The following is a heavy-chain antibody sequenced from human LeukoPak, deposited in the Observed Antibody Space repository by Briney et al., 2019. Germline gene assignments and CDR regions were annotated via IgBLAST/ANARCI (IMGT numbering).Heavy chain of an antibody. Sequence: ASVKVSCKASGYTFTSYYMHWVRQAPGQGLEWMGTINPSGGSTSYAQKFQGRVTMTRDTSTSTVYMELSSLRSEDTAVYYCAREEYYYDTLHAFDIWGQGTMVTVSS. V-gene: IGHV1-46*01. D-gene: IGHD3-22*01. CDR1: GYTFTSYY. CDR3: AREEYYYDTLHAFDI. J-gene: IGHJ3*02. CDR2: INPSGGST.